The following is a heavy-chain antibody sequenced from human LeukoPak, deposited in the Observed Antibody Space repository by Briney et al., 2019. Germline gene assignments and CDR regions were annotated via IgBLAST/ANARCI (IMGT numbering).Heavy chain of an antibody. J-gene: IGHJ4*02. CDR3: ARVTGYIREDYFDY. Sequence: SETLSLTCTVSGGSISSSSYYWGWIPQPPGKGLEGIEYMYYSGSTNYTPSLKNRVTIPVDTSKNQFSLTLSSRTAADAAVYYCARVTGYIREDYFDYWGQGTLVTVSS. CDR1: GGSISSSSYY. D-gene: IGHD6-13*01. CDR2: MYYSGST. V-gene: IGHV4-61*05.